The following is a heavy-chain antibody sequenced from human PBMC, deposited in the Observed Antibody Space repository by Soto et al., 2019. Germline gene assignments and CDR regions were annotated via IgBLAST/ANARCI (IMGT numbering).Heavy chain of an antibody. Sequence: QVQLVESGGGVVQPGRSLRLSCAASGFTFSSYAIHWVRQAPGKGLEWVAVISYDGSNKYYADSVKGRFTISRDNSKNTLYLQMNSLRAEDTAVYYCARDRPYYGDYFRNPLSWGQGTLVTVSS. V-gene: IGHV3-30-3*01. CDR1: GFTFSSYA. D-gene: IGHD4-17*01. CDR3: ARDRPYYGDYFRNPLS. J-gene: IGHJ1*01. CDR2: ISYDGSNK.